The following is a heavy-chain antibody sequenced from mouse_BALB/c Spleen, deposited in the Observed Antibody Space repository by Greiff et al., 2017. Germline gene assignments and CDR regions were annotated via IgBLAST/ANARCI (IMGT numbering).Heavy chain of an antibody. D-gene: IGHD1-1*01. CDR2: IYPGNSDT. Sequence: VQLQQSGTVLARPGASVKMSCKASGYSFTSYWMHWVKQRPGQGLEWIGAIYPGNSDTSYNQKFKGKAKLTAVTSASTAYMELSILTNEDSAVYYCTRNYYGSSYAMDYWGQGTSVTVSS. CDR3: TRNYYGSSYAMDY. J-gene: IGHJ4*01. V-gene: IGHV1-5*01. CDR1: GYSFTSYW.